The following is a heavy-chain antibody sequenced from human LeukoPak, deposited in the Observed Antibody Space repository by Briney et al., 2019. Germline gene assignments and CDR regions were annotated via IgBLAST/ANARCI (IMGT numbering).Heavy chain of an antibody. J-gene: IGHJ4*02. CDR3: ARGSRWYDSSGYYPGFDY. Sequence: SETLSLTCTASGGSISSGGYYWRWIRQHPGKGLEWIGYIYYSGSTYYNPSLKSRVTISVDTAKTQFSLKLSSVTATDTAVYFCARGSRWYDSSGYYPGFDYWGQGTLVTVSS. D-gene: IGHD3-22*01. CDR2: IYYSGST. V-gene: IGHV4-31*03. CDR1: GGSISSGGYY.